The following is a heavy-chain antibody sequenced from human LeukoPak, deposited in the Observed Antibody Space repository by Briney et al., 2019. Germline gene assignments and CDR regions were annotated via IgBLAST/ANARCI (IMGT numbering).Heavy chain of an antibody. CDR1: GGSISSRSYY. D-gene: IGHD6-19*01. J-gene: IGHJ3*02. CDR3: ARRWIAVAGIAFDI. Sequence: SETLSLTCTVSGGSISSRSYYWGWIRQPPGKGLEWIGSIYYSGSTYYNPSLKSRVTMSVDTSKNQFSLKLSSVTAADTAVYYCARRWIAVAGIAFDIWGQGTMVTVSS. V-gene: IGHV4-39*01. CDR2: IYYSGST.